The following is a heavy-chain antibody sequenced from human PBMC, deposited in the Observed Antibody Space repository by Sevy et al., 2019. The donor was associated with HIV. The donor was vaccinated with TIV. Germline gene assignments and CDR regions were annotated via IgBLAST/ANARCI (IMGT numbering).Heavy chain of an antibody. D-gene: IGHD3-22*01. Sequence: GGSLRLSCAASGFTCSSYSMNWVRQAPGKGLEWVSSISSSSSYIYYADSVKGRFTISRDNAKNSLYLQMNSLRAEDTAVYYCARDRYDSSGYYPKSHYYGMDVWGQGTTVTVSS. V-gene: IGHV3-21*01. CDR3: ARDRYDSSGYYPKSHYYGMDV. J-gene: IGHJ6*02. CDR2: ISSSSSYI. CDR1: GFTCSSYS.